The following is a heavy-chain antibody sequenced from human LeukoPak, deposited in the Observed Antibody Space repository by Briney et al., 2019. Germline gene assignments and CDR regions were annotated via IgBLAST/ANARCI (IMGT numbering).Heavy chain of an antibody. V-gene: IGHV5-51*01. CDR1: GYSFTNYW. CDR2: IYPGDSDT. J-gene: IGHJ4*02. Sequence: GESLKISCKGSGYSFTNYWIGWVRQMPGKGLEWMGIIYPGDSDTRYNSSFQGQVTISADKSISTAYLQWSSLKASDTAMYYCARPVGGGYGGASFDYWGQGTLVTVSS. CDR3: ARPVGGGYGGASFDY. D-gene: IGHD5-12*01.